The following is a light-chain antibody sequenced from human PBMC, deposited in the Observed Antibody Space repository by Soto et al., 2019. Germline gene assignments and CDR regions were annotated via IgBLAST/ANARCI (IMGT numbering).Light chain of an antibody. CDR3: QHYNSYSET. Sequence: DIQISQSPSTLSSSVGERDTITCRTSQSISSWLAWYQQKPGKAPKLLIYKASTLKSGVPSRFSGSGSGTEFTLTISSLQPDDFATYYCQHYNSYSETFGQGTKVDIK. V-gene: IGKV1-5*03. CDR2: KAS. CDR1: QSISSW. J-gene: IGKJ1*01.